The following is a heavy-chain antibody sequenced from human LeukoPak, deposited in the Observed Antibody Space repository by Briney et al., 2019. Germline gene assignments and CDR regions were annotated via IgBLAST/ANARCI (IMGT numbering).Heavy chain of an antibody. Sequence: SETLSLTCAVYGGSFSGYYWSWIRQPPGKGLEWIGEINHSGSTNYNPSLKSRVTISVNTSKNQFSLELSSVTAADTAVYYCASVVPAARAFDIWGQGTMVTVSS. J-gene: IGHJ3*02. CDR2: INHSGST. V-gene: IGHV4-34*01. CDR1: GGSFSGYY. CDR3: ASVVPAARAFDI. D-gene: IGHD2-2*01.